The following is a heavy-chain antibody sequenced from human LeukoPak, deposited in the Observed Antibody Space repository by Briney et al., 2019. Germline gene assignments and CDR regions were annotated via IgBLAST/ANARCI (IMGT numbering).Heavy chain of an antibody. CDR3: ARDWGVSARPGYMDV. CDR2: VYYSGST. Sequence: SETLSLTCTVSGGSISSYYWSWIRQPPGKGLEWIGYVYYSGSTNYNPSLKSRVTISVDTSKNQFSLRLSPVTAADTAVYYCARDWGVSARPGYMDVWGKGTTVTVSS. V-gene: IGHV4-59*01. CDR1: GGSISSYY. D-gene: IGHD6-6*01. J-gene: IGHJ6*03.